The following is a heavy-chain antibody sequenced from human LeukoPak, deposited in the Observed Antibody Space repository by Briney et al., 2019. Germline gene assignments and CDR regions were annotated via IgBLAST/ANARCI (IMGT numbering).Heavy chain of an antibody. CDR3: AKDGGDYGDDSEYFDY. D-gene: IGHD4-17*01. Sequence: PGGSLRLSCAASGFTFSSYGIHWVRQAPGKGLEWVAFIRYDGSNKYYADSVKGRFTISRDNSKNTLYLQMNSLRAEDTAVYYCAKDGGDYGDDSEYFDYWGQGTLVTVSS. J-gene: IGHJ4*02. V-gene: IGHV3-30*02. CDR1: GFTFSSYG. CDR2: IRYDGSNK.